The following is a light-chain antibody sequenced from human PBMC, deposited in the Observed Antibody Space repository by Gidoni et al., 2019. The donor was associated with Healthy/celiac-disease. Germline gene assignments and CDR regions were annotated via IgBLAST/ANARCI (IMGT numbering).Light chain of an antibody. CDR3: QQSNSTPYS. CDR1: QSISSY. CDR2: AAS. J-gene: IGKJ2*03. V-gene: IGKV1-39*01. Sequence: DIQMTQSPSSLSASVGDRVTITCRASQSISSYLNWYQQKPGKAPKLLIYAASSLQSGVPSRFSGSGSGTEFTLTISSQQPEDFATYYCQQSNSTPYSFGQGTKLEIK.